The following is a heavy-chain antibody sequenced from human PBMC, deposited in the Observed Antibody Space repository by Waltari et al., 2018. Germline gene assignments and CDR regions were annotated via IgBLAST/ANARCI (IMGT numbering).Heavy chain of an antibody. D-gene: IGHD2-21*02. CDR2: MYHSGAL. Sequence: QVQLQESGPGLLNPSETLSLTCSVSGGSVSGDYWSWIRRPPGKGLEFIAYMYHSGALIKNPSLKSRVTISLDTSKNQFSLNLDSVTAADTAVYYCARQIGGRLLWDYWGQGTLVVVSS. J-gene: IGHJ4*02. V-gene: IGHV4-59*02. CDR1: GGSVSGDY. CDR3: ARQIGGRLLWDY.